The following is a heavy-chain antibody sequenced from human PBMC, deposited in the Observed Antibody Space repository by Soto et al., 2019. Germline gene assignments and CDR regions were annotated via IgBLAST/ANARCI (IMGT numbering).Heavy chain of an antibody. CDR3: ARDNRGFYHYFMAV. J-gene: IGHJ6*03. CDR2: INSDGSST. Sequence: GKGLVWVSRINSDGSSTSYADSVKGRFTISRDNAKNTLYLQMNSLRAEDTAVYFYARDNRGFYHYFMAVWGNRTTVIV. V-gene: IGHV3-74*01.